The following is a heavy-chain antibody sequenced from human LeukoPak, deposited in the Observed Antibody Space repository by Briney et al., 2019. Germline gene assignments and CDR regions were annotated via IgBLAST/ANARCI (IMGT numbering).Heavy chain of an antibody. D-gene: IGHD6-19*01. CDR3: ARDSVGAVAEAFDI. V-gene: IGHV3-30*03. CDR2: ISYDGSNK. CDR1: GFTFSSYS. J-gene: IGHJ3*02. Sequence: GGSLRLSCAASGFTFSSYSMNWVRQAPGKGLEWVAVISYDGSNKYYADSVKGRFTISRDNAKNSLYLQMNSLRAEDTAVYYCARDSVGAVAEAFDIWGQGTMVTVSS.